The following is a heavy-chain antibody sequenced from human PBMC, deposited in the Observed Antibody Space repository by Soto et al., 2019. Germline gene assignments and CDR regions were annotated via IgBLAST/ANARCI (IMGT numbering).Heavy chain of an antibody. Sequence: SETLSLTCAVYGGSFSGYYWGWIRQPPGKXLEWIGEINHSGSTNYNPSLKSRVTISVDTSKNQFSLKLSSVNAADTAVYYCARGSMDIVVVPAAGLVGHFDYWGQGTLVTVSS. J-gene: IGHJ4*02. CDR3: ARGSMDIVVVPAAGLVGHFDY. CDR2: INHSGST. V-gene: IGHV4-34*01. D-gene: IGHD2-2*03. CDR1: GGSFSGYY.